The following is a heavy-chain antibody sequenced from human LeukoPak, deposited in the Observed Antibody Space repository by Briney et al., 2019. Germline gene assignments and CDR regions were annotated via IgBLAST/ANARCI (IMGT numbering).Heavy chain of an antibody. CDR3: AKSPPNDILTGYTFDY. D-gene: IGHD3-9*01. CDR2: ISYDGSNK. J-gene: IGHJ4*02. CDR1: GFIFSSYG. V-gene: IGHV3-30*18. Sequence: PGGSLRLSCAASGFIFSSYGMHWVRQAPGRGLEWVAVISYDGSNKYYADSVKGRFTISRDNSKNTLYLQMNSLRAEDTAVYYCAKSPPNDILTGYTFDYWGQGTLVTVSS.